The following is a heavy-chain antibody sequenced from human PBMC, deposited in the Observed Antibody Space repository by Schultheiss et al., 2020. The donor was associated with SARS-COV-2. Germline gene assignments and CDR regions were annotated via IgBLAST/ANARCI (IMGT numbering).Heavy chain of an antibody. CDR2: ISSSGSTI. Sequence: GESLKISCAASGFTFSDYYMSGIRQAPGKGLEWVSYISSSGSTIYYADSVKGRFTISRDNAKNSLYLQMNSLRAEDTAVYYCARRRYSSSSGWFDPWGQGTLVTVSS. CDR1: GFTFSDYY. V-gene: IGHV3-11*01. D-gene: IGHD6-6*01. J-gene: IGHJ5*02. CDR3: ARRRYSSSSGWFDP.